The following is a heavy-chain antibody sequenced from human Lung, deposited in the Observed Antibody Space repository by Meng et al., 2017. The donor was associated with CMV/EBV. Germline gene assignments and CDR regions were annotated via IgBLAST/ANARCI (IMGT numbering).Heavy chain of an antibody. CDR1: GGPVSSGRYY. D-gene: IGHD2-2*01. V-gene: IGHV4-61*01. CDR2: IYYSGST. CDR3: ARDRRLCSSTSCYGY. J-gene: IGHJ4*02. Sequence: LXCTVSGGPVSSGRYYWSGIRQPPGKGLEWIGYIYYSGSTNYNPSLQSRVSISVDTSKNQFYLKLSSVTAADTAVYYCARDRRLCSSTSCYGYWGQGTXVTVSS.